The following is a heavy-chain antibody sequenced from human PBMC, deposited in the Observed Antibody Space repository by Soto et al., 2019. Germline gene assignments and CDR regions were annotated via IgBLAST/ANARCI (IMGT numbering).Heavy chain of an antibody. J-gene: IGHJ5*02. CDR1: GYTFTSYG. CDR2: ISAYSGNT. V-gene: IGHV1-18*01. CDR3: ACDGTFDP. Sequence: QVQLVQSGAEVKKPGASVKVSCKASGYTFTSYGISWVRQAPGQGLEWMGWISAYSGNTNYAQKLQGRVTMTTDTSTSTANVELRSLTSGDTAEYSCACDGTFDPWGQGTLVTVSS.